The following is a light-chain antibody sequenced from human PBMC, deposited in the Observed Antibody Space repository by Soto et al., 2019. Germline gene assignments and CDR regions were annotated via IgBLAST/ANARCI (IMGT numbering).Light chain of an antibody. CDR1: QDISNY. J-gene: IGKJ4*01. CDR3: QQYDNLPLT. Sequence: EIQMTHSPSSLSASVGDRVTITCQASQDISNYLNWYQQKSGKAPKLLIYDASDLETGVPSRFSGSGSGTDFTFTINSLQPEDIATYYCQQYDNLPLTFGGGTKVDIK. V-gene: IGKV1-33*01. CDR2: DAS.